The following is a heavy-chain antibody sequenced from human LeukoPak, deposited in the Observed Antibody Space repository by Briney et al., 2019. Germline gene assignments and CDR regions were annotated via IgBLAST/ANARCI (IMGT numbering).Heavy chain of an antibody. D-gene: IGHD2-15*01. J-gene: IGHJ5*02. CDR3: GRVVRGDCSGGSCYSWFDP. Sequence: GASVRVSCKASGYTFISYGITWLRQAPGQGPEWMGWISPKNGKTDSAQNFQGRVSMTTDTSTSTAYLELRRLTSDDTAVYYCGRVVRGDCSGGSCYSWFDPWGQGTLITVSS. CDR1: GYTFISYG. CDR2: ISPKNGKT. V-gene: IGHV1-18*01.